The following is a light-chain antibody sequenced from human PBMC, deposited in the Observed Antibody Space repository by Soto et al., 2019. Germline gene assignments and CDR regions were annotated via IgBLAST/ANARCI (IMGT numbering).Light chain of an antibody. CDR3: QSYDSSLSASYV. CDR2: GNT. V-gene: IGLV1-40*01. Sequence: QSVLTQPPSVSGAPGQRVTISCTGNSSNIGAGYEVHWYQHLPGKAPKLLIYGNTNRPSGVPDRFSGSKSGTSASLAITGLQAEDEADYYCQSYDSSLSASYVFGGGTKLTVL. J-gene: IGLJ1*01. CDR1: SSNIGAGYE.